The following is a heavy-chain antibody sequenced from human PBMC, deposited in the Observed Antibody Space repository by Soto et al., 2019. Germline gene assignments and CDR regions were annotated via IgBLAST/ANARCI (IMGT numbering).Heavy chain of an antibody. Sequence: SVKVSCKASGGTFTNYAVSWVRQAPGQGLEWMGGMIPIFGTANYAQKFQGRVTITADESTSTAYMELSNLRSEDTALYYCARVAYTSMTTHWFDCWGQGTLVTVSS. CDR3: ARVAYTSMTTHWFDC. J-gene: IGHJ5*01. CDR2: MIPIFGTA. CDR1: GGTFTNYA. V-gene: IGHV1-69*13. D-gene: IGHD5-18*01.